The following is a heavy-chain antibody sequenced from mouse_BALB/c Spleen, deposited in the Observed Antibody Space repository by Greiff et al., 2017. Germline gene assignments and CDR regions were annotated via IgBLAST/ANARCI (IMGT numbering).Heavy chain of an antibody. J-gene: IGHJ3*01. CDR1: GYSITSGYY. CDR3: ARDEYGNYLAY. CDR2: ISYDGSN. D-gene: IGHD2-10*02. Sequence: ASGPGLVKPSQSLSLTCSVTGYSITSGYYWNWIRQFPGNKLEWMGYISYDGSNNYNPSLKNRISITRDTSKNQFFLKLNSVTTEDTATYYCARDEYGNYLAYWGQGTLVTVAA. V-gene: IGHV3-6*02.